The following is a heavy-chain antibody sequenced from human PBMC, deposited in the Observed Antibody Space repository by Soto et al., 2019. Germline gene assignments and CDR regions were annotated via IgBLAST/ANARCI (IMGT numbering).Heavy chain of an antibody. D-gene: IGHD4-17*01. CDR3: ARDPPTVTILYYFDY. Sequence: PGGSLILSCAASGFTFSSYAMHWVRQAPGKGLEWVAVISYDGSNKYYADSVKGRFTISRDNSKNTLYLQMNSLRAEDTAVYYCARDPPTVTILYYFDYWGQVT. CDR1: GFTFSSYA. J-gene: IGHJ4*02. V-gene: IGHV3-30-3*01. CDR2: ISYDGSNK.